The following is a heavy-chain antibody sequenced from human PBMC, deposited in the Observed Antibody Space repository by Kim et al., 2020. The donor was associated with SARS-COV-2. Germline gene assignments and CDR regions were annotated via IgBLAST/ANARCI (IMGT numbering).Heavy chain of an antibody. Sequence: GGSLRLSCAASGFTFSSFAMTWVRQAPGKGLEWVSVITGTGGRTEYADSVKGRFTISRDNDKNTLYLQMNGLRVEDTAVYYCAKAHNSGWRIVYYWGQ. CDR3: AKAHNSGWRIVYY. CDR1: GFTFSSFA. CDR2: ITGTGGRT. D-gene: IGHD6-19*01. J-gene: IGHJ4*02. V-gene: IGHV3-23*01.